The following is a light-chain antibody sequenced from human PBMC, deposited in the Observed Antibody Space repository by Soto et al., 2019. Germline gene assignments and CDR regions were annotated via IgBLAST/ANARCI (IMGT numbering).Light chain of an antibody. CDR1: QSIRSW. CDR3: QEYNSHSRYT. J-gene: IGKJ2*01. Sequence: DIQMTQSPSTLSASVGDRVTITCRASQSIRSWLAWYQQKPGKAPKLLIYTASSVESGVPSRFSGSGSGTEFTLTSSILQPDDFATYYCQEYNSHSRYTFGQGTKLEIK. CDR2: TAS. V-gene: IGKV1-5*03.